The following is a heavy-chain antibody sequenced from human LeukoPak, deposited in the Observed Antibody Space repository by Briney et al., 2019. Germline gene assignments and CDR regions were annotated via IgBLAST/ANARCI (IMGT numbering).Heavy chain of an antibody. D-gene: IGHD6-19*01. Sequence: SETRSLTCTVSGGSISSGGYSWSWIRQPPGKGLEWIGYIYHSGSTYYTPSLKSRVTISVDRSKNQFSLKLSSVTAADTAVYYCARSSSGWPYYYYGMDVWGKGTTVTVSS. CDR1: GGSISSGGYS. V-gene: IGHV4-30-2*01. J-gene: IGHJ6*04. CDR2: IYHSGST. CDR3: ARSSSGWPYYYYGMDV.